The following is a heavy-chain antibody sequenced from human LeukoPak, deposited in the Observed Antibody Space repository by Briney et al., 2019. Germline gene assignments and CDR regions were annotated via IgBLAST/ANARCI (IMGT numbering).Heavy chain of an antibody. D-gene: IGHD3-22*01. CDR3: ARSGVRYDSSGPFDY. CDR2: INPSGGST. V-gene: IGHV1-46*01. J-gene: IGHJ4*02. Sequence: ASVKVSCKASGYTFTSYYMHWVRQAPGQGLEWMGIINPSGGSTSYAQKFQGRVTMTRDTSTNTVYMELSSLRSEDTAVYYCARSGVRYDSSGPFDYWGQGTLVTVSS. CDR1: GYTFTSYY.